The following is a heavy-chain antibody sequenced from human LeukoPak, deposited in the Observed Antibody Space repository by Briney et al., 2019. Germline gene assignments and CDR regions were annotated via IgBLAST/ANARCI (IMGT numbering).Heavy chain of an antibody. CDR2: IYYSGST. D-gene: IGHD6-19*01. J-gene: IGHJ4*02. CDR3: ARGGGREAVAGNRNYFDY. Sequence: SETLSLTCTVSGGSISSGGYYWSWIRQHPGKGLEWIGYIYYSGSTYYNPSLKSRVTISVDTPKNQFSLKLSSVTAADTAVYYCARGGGREAVAGNRNYFDYWGQGTLVTVSS. V-gene: IGHV4-31*03. CDR1: GGSISSGGYY.